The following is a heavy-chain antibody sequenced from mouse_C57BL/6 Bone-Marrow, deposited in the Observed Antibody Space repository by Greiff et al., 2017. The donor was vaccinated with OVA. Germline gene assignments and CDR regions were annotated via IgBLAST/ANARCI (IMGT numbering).Heavy chain of an antibody. CDR3: TRLNWDWYFDV. CDR2: IDPETGGT. J-gene: IGHJ1*03. CDR1: GYTFTDYE. V-gene: IGHV1-15*01. D-gene: IGHD4-1*01. Sequence: QVQLKQSGAELVRPGASVTLSCKASGYTFTDYEMHWVKQTPVHGLEWIGAIDPETGGTAYNQKFKGKAILTADKSSSTAYMELRSLTSEDSAVYYCTRLNWDWYFDVWGTGTTVTVSS.